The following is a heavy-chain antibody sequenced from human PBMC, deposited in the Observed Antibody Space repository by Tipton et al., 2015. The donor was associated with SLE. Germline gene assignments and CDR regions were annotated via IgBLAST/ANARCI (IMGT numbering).Heavy chain of an antibody. CDR1: GYSFNFYD. V-gene: IGHV1-69*06. Sequence: QVQLVQSGAEVKKPGASVKVSCKASGYSFNFYDITWVRQAPGQGLEWMGGIIPIFGTANYAQKFQGRVTITADKSTSTAYMELSSLRSEDTAVYYCARAAVQGVIQAGVWYYGMDVWGQGTTVTVSS. CDR2: IIPIFGTA. J-gene: IGHJ6*02. CDR3: ARAAVQGVIQAGVWYYGMDV. D-gene: IGHD3-16*02.